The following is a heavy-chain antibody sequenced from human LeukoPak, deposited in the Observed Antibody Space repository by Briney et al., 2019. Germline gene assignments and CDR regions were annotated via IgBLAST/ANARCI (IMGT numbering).Heavy chain of an antibody. J-gene: IGHJ5*02. D-gene: IGHD2/OR15-2a*01. V-gene: IGHV4-61*02. CDR3: ARDVGSVATTFGFDP. CDR1: GDSISSGNYY. CDR2: IYTSGST. Sequence: PSQTLSLTCTVSGDSISSGNYYWTWIRQPAGKGLEWIGRIYTSGSTNYNPSLKSRVSISVDTSKNQFSLKLSSVTAADTAVYYCARDVGSVATTFGFDPWGQGTLVTVSS.